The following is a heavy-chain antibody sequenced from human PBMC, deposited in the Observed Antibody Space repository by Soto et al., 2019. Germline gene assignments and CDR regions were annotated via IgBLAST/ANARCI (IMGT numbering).Heavy chain of an antibody. J-gene: IGHJ4*02. CDR2: IYHSGST. D-gene: IGHD5-12*01. Sequence: SSETLSLTCAVSGGSISSSNWWSWVRQPPGKGLEWIGEIYHSGSTNYNPSLKSRVTISVDKSKDQFSVKLTSVTAADTAVYYCARLRGYSGYAEIDYWGQGTLVTVSS. V-gene: IGHV4-4*02. CDR1: GGSISSSNW. CDR3: ARLRGYSGYAEIDY.